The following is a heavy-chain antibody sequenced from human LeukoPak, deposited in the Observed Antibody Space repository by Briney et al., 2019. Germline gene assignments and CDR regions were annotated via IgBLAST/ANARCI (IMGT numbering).Heavy chain of an antibody. CDR3: ARKLRLGGNWFDP. CDR1: GGTFTSYA. D-gene: IGHD1-26*01. Sequence: SVKVSFKTSGGTFTSYAITWVRQAPGQGLEWMGKIIPISGTTNYTQKFQGRVTFTADESTSTAYMELSSLRSEDTALYYCARKLRLGGNWFDPWGQGTLVTVSS. CDR2: IIPISGTT. J-gene: IGHJ5*02. V-gene: IGHV1-69*15.